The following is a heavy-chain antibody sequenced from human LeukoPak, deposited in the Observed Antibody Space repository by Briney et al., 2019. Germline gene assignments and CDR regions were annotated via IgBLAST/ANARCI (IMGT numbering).Heavy chain of an antibody. J-gene: IGHJ4*02. CDR3: ARRRMGYYDKPPIDY. CDR2: INHSGST. CDR1: GGSFSGYY. Sequence: PSETLSLTCAVYGGSFSGYYWSWIRQPPGKGLEWIGEINHSGSTNYNPSLKSRVTISVDTSKNQFSLKLSSVTAADTAVYYCARRRMGYYDKPPIDYWGKGTLVTVSS. D-gene: IGHD3-22*01. V-gene: IGHV4-34*01.